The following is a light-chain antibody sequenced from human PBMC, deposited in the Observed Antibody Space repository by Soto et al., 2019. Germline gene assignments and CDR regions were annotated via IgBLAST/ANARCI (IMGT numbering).Light chain of an antibody. CDR2: HVS. Sequence: EIVLTQSPATLSLSPGDRATLSCRGSQTFSSTLAWYQQRSGQAPRLLIYHVSTRASGIPARFSGSGSGTDFTITISSLEPEDFAVSDCEQRDAGGGYSFGQGTKLEIK. V-gene: IGKV3-11*01. CDR1: QTFSST. J-gene: IGKJ2*03. CDR3: EQRDAGGGYS.